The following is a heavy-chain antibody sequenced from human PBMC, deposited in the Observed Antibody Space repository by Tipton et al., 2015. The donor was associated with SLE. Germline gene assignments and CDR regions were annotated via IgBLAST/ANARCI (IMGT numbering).Heavy chain of an antibody. J-gene: IGHJ6*02. Sequence: SLRLSCAASGFTFSSYAMHWVRQAPGKGLEWVAVISYDGSNKYYADSVKGRFTISRDNSKNTLYLQMNSLRAEDTAVYYCATLAAAGTGRYYYVMDVWGQGTTVTVSS. CDR2: ISYDGSNK. CDR3: ATLAAAGTGRYYYVMDV. V-gene: IGHV3-30-3*01. CDR1: GFTFSSYA. D-gene: IGHD6-13*01.